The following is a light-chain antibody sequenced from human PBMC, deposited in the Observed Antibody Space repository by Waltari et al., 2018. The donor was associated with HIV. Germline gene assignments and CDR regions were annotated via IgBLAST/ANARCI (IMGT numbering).Light chain of an antibody. CDR1: SSDVGGYNY. J-gene: IGLJ1*01. CDR2: DVS. V-gene: IGLV2-14*03. Sequence: QSALTQPASVSGSPGQSITISCTGTSSDVGGYNYVSWYQQHPGKAPKPMIYDVSNRPSGVSNRFSGSKSGNTASLTISGLQAEDEADYYCSSYTSSSLYVFGTGTKVTVL. CDR3: SSYTSSSLYV.